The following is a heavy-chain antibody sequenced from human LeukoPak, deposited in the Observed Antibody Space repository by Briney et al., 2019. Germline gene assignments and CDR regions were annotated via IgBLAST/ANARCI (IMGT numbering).Heavy chain of an antibody. D-gene: IGHD2/OR15-2a*01. CDR3: ARVTTFVLWFDP. CDR2: IYHSGST. J-gene: IGHJ5*02. V-gene: IGHV4-39*07. Sequence: SETLSLTCTVSGSSISSSSYYWGWIRQPPGKGLEWIGSIYHSGSTYYNPSLKSRVTISVDTSKNQFSLKLSSVTAADTAVYYCARVTTFVLWFDPWGQGTLVTVSS. CDR1: GSSISSSSYY.